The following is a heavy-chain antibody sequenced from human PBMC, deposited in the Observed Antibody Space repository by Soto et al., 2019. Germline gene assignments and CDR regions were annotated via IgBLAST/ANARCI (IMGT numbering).Heavy chain of an antibody. Sequence: EVQLVESGGGLVKPGGSLRLSCAASEFTFSSYWMSWVRQAPGKGLEWVANIKQDGSDKYYVDSVKGRFIISRDNAKNSLYLQMNSLRAEDTAVYYCARVNRALRRGSAMDVWGQGTTVTVSS. CDR2: IKQDGSDK. D-gene: IGHD3-10*01. J-gene: IGHJ6*02. CDR1: EFTFSSYW. CDR3: ARVNRALRRGSAMDV. V-gene: IGHV3-7*01.